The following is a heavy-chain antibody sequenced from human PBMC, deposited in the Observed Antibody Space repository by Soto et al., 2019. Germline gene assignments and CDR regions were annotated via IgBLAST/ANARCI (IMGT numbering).Heavy chain of an antibody. CDR3: AHSRGAIFTAYYDGWFDP. Sequence: QITLKESGPTLVKPTQTLTLTCTFSGFSLTTSAVGVGWIRQPPGKALEWLALIYWDDDKRYNPSLKSRLTITMAXXNXPXXPTMTNMDPLHTATYYCAHSRGAIFTAYYDGWFDPWGQGTLVTVSS. CDR2: IYWDDDK. J-gene: IGHJ5*02. CDR1: GFSLTTSAVG. D-gene: IGHD3-9*01. V-gene: IGHV2-5*02.